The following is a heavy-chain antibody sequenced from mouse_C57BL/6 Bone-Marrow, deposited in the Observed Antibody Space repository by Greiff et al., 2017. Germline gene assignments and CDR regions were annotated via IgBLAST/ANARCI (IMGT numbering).Heavy chain of an antibody. V-gene: IGHV1-26*01. CDR1: GYTFTDYY. CDR3: ARCHYYAMDY. J-gene: IGHJ4*01. Sequence: EVQLQQSGPELVKPGASVKISCKASGYTFTDYYMNWVKQSHGKSLEWIGDINPNNGGTSYNQKFKGKATLPVDKSSSTAYMELRSLTSEDSAVYYCARCHYYAMDYWGQGTSVTVSS. CDR2: INPNNGGT.